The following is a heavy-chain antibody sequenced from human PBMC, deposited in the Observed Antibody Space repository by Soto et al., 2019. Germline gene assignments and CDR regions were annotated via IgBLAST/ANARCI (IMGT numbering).Heavy chain of an antibody. CDR1: GFIFSIYG. D-gene: IGHD3-22*01. V-gene: IGHV3-30*03. J-gene: IGHJ4*02. Sequence: GGSLRLSCAGAGFIFSIYGLHWVRQAPGKGLEWVASISLDGKNQDYADSVKGRFTISRDNAKNTLYLQMNSLRDEDTAVYYCARDMQKAFPTYYYDSSGYYYSGGYFDYWGQGTLVTVSS. CDR2: ISLDGKNQ. CDR3: ARDMQKAFPTYYYDSSGYYYSGGYFDY.